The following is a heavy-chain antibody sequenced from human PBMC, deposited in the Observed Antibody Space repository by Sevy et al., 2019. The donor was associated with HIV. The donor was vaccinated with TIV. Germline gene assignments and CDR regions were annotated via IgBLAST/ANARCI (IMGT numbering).Heavy chain of an antibody. CDR3: ARNGGYADYGMDV. CDR1: GFIFNRHG. J-gene: IGHJ6*02. D-gene: IGHD5-12*01. V-gene: IGHV3-30*03. Sequence: GGSLRLSCGASGFIFNRHGMHWVRQAPGKGLEWVAVISNDGSDKQYADSVKGRFTISRDNSKNSLYLQMNSLRAEDTAVYYCARNGGYADYGMDVWGQGTTVTVSS. CDR2: ISNDGSDK.